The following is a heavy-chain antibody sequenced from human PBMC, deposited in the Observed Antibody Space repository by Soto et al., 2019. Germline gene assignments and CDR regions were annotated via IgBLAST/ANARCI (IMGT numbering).Heavy chain of an antibody. D-gene: IGHD5-12*01. CDR1: GFTFTSSA. J-gene: IGHJ4*02. CDR2: IVVGSGNT. Sequence: ASVKVSCKASGFTFTSSAVQWVRQARGQRLEWIGWIVVGSGNTNYAQKFQERVTITRDMSTSTAYMELSSLRSEDTAVYYCATVEGRDGYNSEVDYWGQGTLVTVSS. V-gene: IGHV1-58*01. CDR3: ATVEGRDGYNSEVDY.